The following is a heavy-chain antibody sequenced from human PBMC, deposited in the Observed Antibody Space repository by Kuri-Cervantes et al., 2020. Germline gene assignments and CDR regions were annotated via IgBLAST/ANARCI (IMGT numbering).Heavy chain of an antibody. CDR1: GGTFDSYG. Sequence: ASVKVSCKASGGTFDSYGFSWVRQAPGKGLEWMGGFDPQDGETIYAQKFQGRVTMTEDTSTDTAYMELSSLRSEDTAVYYCVANVVVASTGAGDYWGQGTLVTVSS. J-gene: IGHJ4*02. D-gene: IGHD2-15*01. CDR2: FDPQDGET. CDR3: VANVVVASTGAGDY. V-gene: IGHV1-24*01.